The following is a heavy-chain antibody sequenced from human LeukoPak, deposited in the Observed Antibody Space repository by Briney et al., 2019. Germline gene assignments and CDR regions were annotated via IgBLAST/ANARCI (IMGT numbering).Heavy chain of an antibody. Sequence: GGSLRLSCAASGFTFSSYAMSWVRQAPGKGLEWVSYISGSGRTIYYANSVKGRFTISRDNAKNSLYLQMNSLRADDTAVYYCARLDASGLDYWGQGTLVTVSS. V-gene: IGHV3-48*03. CDR1: GFTFSSYA. D-gene: IGHD6-19*01. CDR3: ARLDASGLDY. CDR2: ISGSGRTI. J-gene: IGHJ4*02.